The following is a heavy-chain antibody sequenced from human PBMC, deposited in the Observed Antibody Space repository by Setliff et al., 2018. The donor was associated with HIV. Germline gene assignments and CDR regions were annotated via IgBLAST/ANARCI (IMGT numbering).Heavy chain of an antibody. J-gene: IGHJ4*02. CDR2: INHSGST. D-gene: IGHD2-2*01. CDR3: ATQDYCSSTSCKDFDY. CDR1: GGSFSGYY. V-gene: IGHV4-34*01. Sequence: SETLSLTCAVYGGSFSGYYWSRIRQPPGKGLEWIGEINHSGSTNYNPSLKSRVTISVDTSKNQFSLKLSSVTAADTAVYYCATQDYCSSTSCKDFDYWGQGTLVTVSS.